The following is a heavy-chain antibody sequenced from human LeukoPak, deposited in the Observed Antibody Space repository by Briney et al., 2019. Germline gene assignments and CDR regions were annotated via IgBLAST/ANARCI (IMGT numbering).Heavy chain of an antibody. J-gene: IGHJ4*02. CDR2: IVVGSGNT. D-gene: IGHD3-10*01. CDR1: GSTFTSSA. V-gene: IGHV1-58*01. Sequence: GASVKVSCKASGSTFTSSAVQWVRQARGQRLEWIGWIVVGSGNTNYAQKFQERVTITRDMSTSTAYMELSSLRSEDTAVYYCAAVASGLPHYFDYWGQGTLVTVSS. CDR3: AAVASGLPHYFDY.